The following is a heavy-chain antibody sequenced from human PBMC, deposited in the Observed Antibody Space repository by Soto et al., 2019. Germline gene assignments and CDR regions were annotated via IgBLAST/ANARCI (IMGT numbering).Heavy chain of an antibody. CDR1: GFIFNNYA. D-gene: IGHD6-19*01. V-gene: IGHV3-23*01. J-gene: IGHJ4*02. CDR3: VKARSGWYLYYFDY. Sequence: DVKLLESGGGLVQPGGSLRLSCAASGFIFNNYAMNWVRQAPGKGLEWVSGISGSGGNTSYAYSVKGRFAISRDKSNNTLYLQLSSLKAEDTAVYYCVKARSGWYLYYFDYLGQGTRVTVSS. CDR2: ISGSGGNT.